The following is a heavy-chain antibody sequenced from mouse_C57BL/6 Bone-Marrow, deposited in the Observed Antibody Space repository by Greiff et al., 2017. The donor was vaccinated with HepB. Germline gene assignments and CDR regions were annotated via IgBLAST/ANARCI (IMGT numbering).Heavy chain of an antibody. V-gene: IGHV1-82*01. CDR3: AQLGRRYFDV. J-gene: IGHJ1*03. CDR1: GYAFSSSW. CDR2: IYPGDGDT. D-gene: IGHD4-1*02. Sequence: QVQLKESGPELVKPGASVKISCKASGYAFSSSWMNWVKQRPGKGLEWIGRIYPGDGDTNYNGKFKGKATLTADKSSSTAYMQLSSLTSEDSAVYFCAQLGRRYFDVWGTGTTVTVSS.